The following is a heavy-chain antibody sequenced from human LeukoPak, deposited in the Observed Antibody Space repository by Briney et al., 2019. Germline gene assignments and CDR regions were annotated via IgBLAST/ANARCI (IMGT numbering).Heavy chain of an antibody. J-gene: IGHJ5*01. CDR1: EFIFSDYW. Sequence: PGGSLRLSCVASEFIFSDYWMSWVRQAPGKGLEWVANIKQGGREEKYVGSVKGRFAISRDDAKSTLYLQMVSLSGDDTAVYYCARDNGGWFDSWGRGTLVTVSS. D-gene: IGHD3-10*01. V-gene: IGHV3-7*03. CDR2: IKQGGREE. CDR3: ARDNGGWFDS.